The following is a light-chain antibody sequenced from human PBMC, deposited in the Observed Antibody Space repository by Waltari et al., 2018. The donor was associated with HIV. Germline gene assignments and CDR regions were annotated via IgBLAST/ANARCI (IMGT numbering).Light chain of an antibody. Sequence: QSVLTQSPSASGTPGQRVIISCSGSSSNIGSNSVNWYQQPPGTAPKLLIYSNNERPSGVPDRFSGSKSGTSASLAISGLQSEDEADYHCAAWDDSLNGPVFGGGTKLTVL. V-gene: IGLV1-44*01. CDR1: SSNIGSNS. CDR3: AAWDDSLNGPV. CDR2: SNN. J-gene: IGLJ2*01.